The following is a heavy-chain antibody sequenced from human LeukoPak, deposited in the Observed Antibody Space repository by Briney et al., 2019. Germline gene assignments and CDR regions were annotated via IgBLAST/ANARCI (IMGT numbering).Heavy chain of an antibody. CDR3: ARVEKQLVRGGGVGY. D-gene: IGHD6-13*01. CDR1: GYTFTSYY. J-gene: IGHJ4*02. V-gene: IGHV1-46*01. Sequence: ASVKVSCKASGYTFTSYYMHWARQAPGQGLEWMGIINPSGGSTSYAQKFQGRVTMTRDMSTSTVYMELSSLRSDDTAVYYCARVEKQLVRGGGVGYWGQGTLVTVSS. CDR2: INPSGGST.